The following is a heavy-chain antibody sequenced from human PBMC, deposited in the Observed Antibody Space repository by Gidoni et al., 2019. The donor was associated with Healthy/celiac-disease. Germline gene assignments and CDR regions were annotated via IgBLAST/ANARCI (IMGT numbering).Heavy chain of an antibody. CDR2: NNSDGSST. Sequence: EVQLVESGGGLVQPGGSLRRSCAASVFTFSSYWMHWVRQAPGKGLVWVSRNNSDGSSTSYADSVKGRFTISRDNAKNTLYLQMNSLRAEDTAVYYCARGVYDFWSGYSHDAFDIWGQGTMVTVSS. V-gene: IGHV3-74*01. J-gene: IGHJ3*02. CDR1: VFTFSSYW. D-gene: IGHD3-3*01. CDR3: ARGVYDFWSGYSHDAFDI.